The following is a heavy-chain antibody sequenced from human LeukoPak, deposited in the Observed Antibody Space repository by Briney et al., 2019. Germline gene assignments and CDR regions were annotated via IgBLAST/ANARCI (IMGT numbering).Heavy chain of an antibody. D-gene: IGHD6-19*01. CDR2: FDPEDGET. J-gene: IGHJ4*02. Sequence: EASVKVSCKVSGYTLTELSMHWVRQAPGKGLEWMGGFDPEDGETIYAQKFQGRVTMTRDTSISTAYMELSGLRSDDTAVYYCARQWLPNGYFDYWGQGTLVTVSS. V-gene: IGHV1-24*01. CDR1: GYTLTELS. CDR3: ARQWLPNGYFDY.